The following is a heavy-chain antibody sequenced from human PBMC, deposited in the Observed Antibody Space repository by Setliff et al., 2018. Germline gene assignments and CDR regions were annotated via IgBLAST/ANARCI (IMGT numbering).Heavy chain of an antibody. CDR3: ARDSALHSYHYDSSGYLDY. CDR1: GGSISTYY. J-gene: IGHJ4*02. CDR2: VYYSGTT. Sequence: EPLSLTCTVSGGSISTYYWSWIRQTPVKGLEWIGYVYYSGTTNYNPLFKSRVTISVDRPKNQFSLKLSSVTAADTGVYYCARDSALHSYHYDSSGYLDYWGQGALVTVSS. D-gene: IGHD3-22*01. V-gene: IGHV4-59*01.